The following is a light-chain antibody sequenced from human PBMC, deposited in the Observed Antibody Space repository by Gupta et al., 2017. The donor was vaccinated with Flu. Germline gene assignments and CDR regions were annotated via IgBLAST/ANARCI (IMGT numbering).Light chain of an antibody. Sequence: QSLLSQPPSASRTPRHRVTLSCSGSSSNIGSNTVNWYQQLPGTAPKLLICSNNKRPAGVPDRFSGSKPGTSASLAISGLQSEDEADYYCAAWDDSLNGPVFGGGTKLTVL. CDR1: SSNIGSNT. CDR3: AAWDDSLNGPV. CDR2: SNN. V-gene: IGLV1-44*01. J-gene: IGLJ3*02.